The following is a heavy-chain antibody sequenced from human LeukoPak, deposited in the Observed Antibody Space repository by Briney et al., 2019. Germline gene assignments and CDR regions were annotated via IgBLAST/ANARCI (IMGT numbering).Heavy chain of an antibody. CDR1: GFTFSSYT. J-gene: IGHJ4*02. D-gene: IGHD4-17*01. V-gene: IGHV3-23*01. CDR2: ISGSGGST. Sequence: GGSLRLSCAASGFTFSSYTMNWVRQAPGKGLEWVSGISGSGGSTYYADSVKGRFTISGDNSKNTVYLQMNSLRAEDTALYYCAKGGVYGDYYFDYWGQGTLVTVSS. CDR3: AKGGVYGDYYFDY.